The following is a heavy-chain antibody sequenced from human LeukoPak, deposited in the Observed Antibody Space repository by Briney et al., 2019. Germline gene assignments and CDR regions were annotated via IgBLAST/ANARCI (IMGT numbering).Heavy chain of an antibody. CDR1: GFTCNRYY. CDR3: ARAIFGVAQPPSYFYHYMDV. V-gene: IGHV3-21*01. Sequence: PGVSLRLSCAASGFTCNRYYMIGVRQAPGKGLEWVSSICGRSTTIFYGASVKGRSTVDSDNANKYVFLKMNSLRAEDTAVYYCARAIFGVAQPPSYFYHYMDVWGKGTAVIVSS. J-gene: IGHJ6*03. D-gene: IGHD3-10*01. CDR2: ICGRSTTI.